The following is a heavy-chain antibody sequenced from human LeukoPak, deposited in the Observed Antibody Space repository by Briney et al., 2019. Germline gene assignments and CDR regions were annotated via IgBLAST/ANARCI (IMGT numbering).Heavy chain of an antibody. CDR3: ASYLMGAFDI. V-gene: IGHV3-23*01. Sequence: GGSLRLSCAASGFTFINYAMSWVRQAPGKGLEWVSAISGSGGSTYYADSVKGRFTISRDSSKNTLYLQMNSLRVEDTAVYYCASYLMGAFDIWGQGTMVTVSS. D-gene: IGHD3-10*01. J-gene: IGHJ3*02. CDR1: GFTFINYA. CDR2: ISGSGGST.